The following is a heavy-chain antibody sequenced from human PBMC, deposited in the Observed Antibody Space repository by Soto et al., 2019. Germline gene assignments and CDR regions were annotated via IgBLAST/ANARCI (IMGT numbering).Heavy chain of an antibody. V-gene: IGHV3-48*01. J-gene: IGHJ6*03. D-gene: IGHD6-13*01. CDR2: ISSSSSTI. CDR3: VRDPPVSSSWYRYYYYMDV. Sequence: GGSLRLSCAASGFTFSSYSMNWVRQAPGKGLERVSYISSSSSTIYYADSVKGRFTISRDNAKNSLYLQMNSLRAEDTAVYYCVRDPPVSSSWYRYYYYMDVWGKGTTVTVSS. CDR1: GFTFSSYS.